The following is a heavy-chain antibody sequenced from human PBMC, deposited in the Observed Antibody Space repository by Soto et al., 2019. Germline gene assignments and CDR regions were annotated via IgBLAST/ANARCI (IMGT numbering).Heavy chain of an antibody. CDR3: AKVGGFDP. D-gene: IGHD4-17*01. CDR2: IGGDGGSI. Sequence: PVGSLRLSCAASGFTFSRYAMSWVRQIPGKGLECVSAIGGDGGSIHYADSVKGRFTISRDNSKNMLYLQLNSLRAEDTAVYYCAKVGGFDPWGQGTLVTVSS. CDR1: GFTFSRYA. V-gene: IGHV3-23*01. J-gene: IGHJ5*02.